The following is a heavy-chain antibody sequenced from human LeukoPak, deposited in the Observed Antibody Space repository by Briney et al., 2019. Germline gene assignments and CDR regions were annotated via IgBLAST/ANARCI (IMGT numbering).Heavy chain of an antibody. J-gene: IGHJ4*02. CDR3: ARGITVADTTPRTY. D-gene: IGHD6-19*01. V-gene: IGHV3-33*01. CDR2: ICYDGSNK. CDR1: GFTFSSYG. Sequence: PGGSLRLSCAASGFTFSSYGMHWVRQAPGKGLEWVAVICYDGSNKYYADSVKGRFTISRDNSKNALYLQTNSLRAEDTALYYCARGITVADTTPRTYCGEGTLVTVSS.